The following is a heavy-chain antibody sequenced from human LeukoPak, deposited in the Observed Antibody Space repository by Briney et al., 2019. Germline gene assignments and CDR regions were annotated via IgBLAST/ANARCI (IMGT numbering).Heavy chain of an antibody. V-gene: IGHV4-39*01. CDR3: ARQVRSPVVMFMDV. Sequence: SETLSLTCTVAGGSISTSTYNWGWIRQPPGKGLEWIGCVYYTGITYSNPSVESRVTISLDTSKNHFSLELNSVTAADTGVYFCARQVRSPVVMFMDVWGKGTTVIVSS. CDR1: GGSISTSTYN. CDR2: VYYTGIT. J-gene: IGHJ6*03. D-gene: IGHD3-22*01.